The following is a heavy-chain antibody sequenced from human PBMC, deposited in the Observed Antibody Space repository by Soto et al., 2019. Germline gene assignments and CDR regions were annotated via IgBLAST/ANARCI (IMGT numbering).Heavy chain of an antibody. V-gene: IGHV3-21*01. CDR3: ARGGSSSSYYYYGMDV. CDR2: ISSSSSYI. CDR1: GFTFSSSS. D-gene: IGHD6-6*01. Sequence: GGSLRLSCAASGFTFSSSSMNWVRQAPGKGLEWVSSISSSSSYIYYADSVKGRFTISRDNAKNSLYLQMNSLRAEDTAVYYCARGGSSSSYYYYGMDVWGQGTTVTVSS. J-gene: IGHJ6*02.